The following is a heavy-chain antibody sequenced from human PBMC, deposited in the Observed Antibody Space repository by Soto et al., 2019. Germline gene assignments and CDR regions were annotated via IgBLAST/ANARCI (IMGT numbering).Heavy chain of an antibody. Sequence: GGSLRLSCAASGFTFSSYAMHWVRQAPGKGLEWVALISYDGRNKYSADSVKGRFTISRDNSKNTLYLQMNSLRAEDTAVYCCARDHRRNYDFWSGPAYYYRMDVWGQGTTVTVSS. CDR2: ISYDGRNK. D-gene: IGHD3-3*01. J-gene: IGHJ6*02. V-gene: IGHV3-30*04. CDR3: ARDHRRNYDFWSGPAYYYRMDV. CDR1: GFTFSSYA.